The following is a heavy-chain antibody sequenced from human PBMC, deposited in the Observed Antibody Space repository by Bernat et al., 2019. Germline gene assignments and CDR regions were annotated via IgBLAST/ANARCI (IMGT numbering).Heavy chain of an antibody. V-gene: IGHV3-30*18. J-gene: IGHJ4*02. Sequence: QVQLVESGGGVVQPGRSLRLSCAASGFTFSSYGMHWVRQAPGKGLEWVAVISYDGSNKYYADSVKGRFTISRDTSKNTLYLQMNSLRAEDTAVYYCAKEYGDYGWFDYWGQGALVTVSS. CDR2: ISYDGSNK. D-gene: IGHD4-17*01. CDR3: AKEYGDYGWFDY. CDR1: GFTFSSYG.